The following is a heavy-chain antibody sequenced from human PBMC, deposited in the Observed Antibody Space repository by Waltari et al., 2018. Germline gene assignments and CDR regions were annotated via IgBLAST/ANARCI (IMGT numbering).Heavy chain of an antibody. CDR2: INSDGTTT. CDR1: GFTFMNSY. D-gene: IGHD2-8*01. J-gene: IGHJ4*02. V-gene: IGHV3-74*01. CDR3: QAVLYG. Sequence: EVQLVQSGGGLVQPGGSLRLSCAASGFTFMNSYMHWVRQAPGKEQMWVSRINSDGTTTNYADSVKGRFTISRDNARNTLYLQMNSLRVEDTALYFCQAVLYGWGQGTLVTVSS.